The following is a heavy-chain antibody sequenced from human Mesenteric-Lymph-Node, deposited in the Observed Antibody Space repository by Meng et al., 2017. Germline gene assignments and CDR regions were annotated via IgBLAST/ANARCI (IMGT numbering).Heavy chain of an antibody. J-gene: IGHJ4*02. CDR2: TYYRSKYYN. Sequence: APLQQSGPGLVNPPQTLSLTCAISGDSVSSNSAAWNWIRQSPSRGLEWLGRTYYRSKYYNDYALSVKSRITINPDTSKNQFSLQLNSVTPEDTAIYYCARDWGDVRGGFDFWGQGTLVTVSS. CDR3: ARDWGDVRGGFDF. D-gene: IGHD3-10*02. CDR1: GDSVSSNSAA. V-gene: IGHV6-1*01.